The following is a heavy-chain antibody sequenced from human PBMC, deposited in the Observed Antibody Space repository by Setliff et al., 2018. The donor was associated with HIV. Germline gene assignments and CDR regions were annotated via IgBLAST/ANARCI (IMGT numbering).Heavy chain of an antibody. J-gene: IGHJ1*01. CDR1: GGSISSHY. D-gene: IGHD4-17*01. CDR2: IIHSGST. Sequence: SETLSLTCTVSGGSISSHYWSWIRQPPGKGLEWIGEIIHSGSTNYNPSLKSRVTISVDTSKNQFSLKLSPVTAADTAVYYCARVGTVYFQHWGQGTLVTVSS. CDR3: ARVGTVYFQH. V-gene: IGHV4-34*12.